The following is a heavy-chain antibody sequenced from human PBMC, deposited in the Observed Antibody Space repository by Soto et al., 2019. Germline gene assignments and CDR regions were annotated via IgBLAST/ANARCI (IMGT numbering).Heavy chain of an antibody. J-gene: IGHJ6*02. Sequence: GGSLRLSCVASAFTFNNFPMHWVRQAPGKGLQWLASITTTSTYKYYADSVKGRFSISGDNAKNSLYLELTNLRSEDTAVYYCAREKCSSTSCNHGMDVWGLGTTVTVSS. CDR3: AREKCSSTSCNHGMDV. CDR2: ITTTSTYK. CDR1: AFTFNNFP. D-gene: IGHD2-2*01. V-gene: IGHV3-21*01.